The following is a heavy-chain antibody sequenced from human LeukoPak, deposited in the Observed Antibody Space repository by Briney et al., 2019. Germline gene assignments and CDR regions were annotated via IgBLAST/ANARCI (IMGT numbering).Heavy chain of an antibody. D-gene: IGHD3-22*01. J-gene: IGHJ4*02. CDR1: GFTFDDYA. CDR3: AKGLYYYDSSGYYSPFDY. V-gene: IGHV3-9*01. CDR2: ISWNSGSI. Sequence: PGGSLRLSCAASGFTFDDYAMHWVRQAPGKGLEWVSGISWNSGSIGYADSVKGRFTISRDNAKNSLYLQMNSLRAEDTALYYCAKGLYYYDSSGYYSPFDYWGQGTLVPVSS.